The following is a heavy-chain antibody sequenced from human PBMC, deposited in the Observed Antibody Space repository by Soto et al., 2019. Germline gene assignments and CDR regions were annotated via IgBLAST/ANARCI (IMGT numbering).Heavy chain of an antibody. CDR1: GGSISSYY. CDR3: ARGQYYYDSSGYFYNWFDP. J-gene: IGHJ5*02. V-gene: IGHV4-59*08. D-gene: IGHD3-22*01. Sequence: PSETLSLTCTVSGGSISSYYWSWIRQPPGKGLEWIGYIYYSGSTNYNPSLKSRVTISVDTSKKQFSLKLSSVTAADTAVYYCARGQYYYDSSGYFYNWFDPWGQGTLVTVSS. CDR2: IYYSGST.